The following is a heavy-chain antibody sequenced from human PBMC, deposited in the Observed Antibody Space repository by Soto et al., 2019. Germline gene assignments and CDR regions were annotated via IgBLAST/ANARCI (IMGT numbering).Heavy chain of an antibody. V-gene: IGHV4-59*04. CDR1: GGSISSYY. D-gene: IGHD3-3*01. CDR3: ALLRFLEGAPGGFDP. Sequence: PSETLSLTCTVSGGSISSYYWSWIRQPPGKGLEWIGYIYHSGSTYYNPSLKSRVTISVDRSKNQFSLKLSSVTAADTAVYYCALLRFLEGAPGGFDPWGKGPLVTVSS. CDR2: IYHSGST. J-gene: IGHJ5*02.